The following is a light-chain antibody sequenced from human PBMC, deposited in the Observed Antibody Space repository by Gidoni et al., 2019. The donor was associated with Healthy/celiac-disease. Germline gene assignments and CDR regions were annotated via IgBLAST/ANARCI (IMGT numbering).Light chain of an antibody. V-gene: IGKV3-20*01. J-gene: IGKJ3*01. Sequence: ETVFPHSPRTLSLSPGERATLSCRASQSVSSSYLAWYQQKPGQAPRLLIYGASSRATGIPDRFSGSGSGTDFTLTISRLEPEDYAVYYCQQYGSSPLFTFGPGTKVDIK. CDR2: GAS. CDR1: QSVSSSY. CDR3: QQYGSSPLFT.